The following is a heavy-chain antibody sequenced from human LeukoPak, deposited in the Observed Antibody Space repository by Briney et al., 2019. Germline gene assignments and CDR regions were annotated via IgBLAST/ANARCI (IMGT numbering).Heavy chain of an antibody. CDR1: GGTFSSYA. CDR3: AREIAAAGFDY. J-gene: IGHJ4*02. D-gene: IGHD6-13*01. Sequence: ASVKVSCKASGGTFSSYAISWVRQAPGQGLEWMGGIIPIFGTANYAQKFQGRVTLTADESTSTAYMELSSLRSEDTAVYYCAREIAAAGFDYWGQGTLVTVSS. V-gene: IGHV1-69*13. CDR2: IIPIFGTA.